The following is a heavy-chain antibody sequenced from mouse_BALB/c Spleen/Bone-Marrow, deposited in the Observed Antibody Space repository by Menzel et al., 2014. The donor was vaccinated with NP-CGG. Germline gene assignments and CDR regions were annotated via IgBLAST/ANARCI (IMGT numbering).Heavy chain of an antibody. J-gene: IGHJ1*01. CDR1: GNTFTSYD. D-gene: IGHD1-2*01. V-gene: IGHV1S56*01. Sequence: QVQLKESGVELVKPGASVKLSCKASGNTFTSYDINWVRQRPEQGLEWIGWIFPGDSTTKYNEKFKGKATLTTDKSSSTVQMQLSRVTSEDSAVYFCVRSRLRDWYFDVWGAGTTVTISS. CDR3: VRSRLRDWYFDV. CDR2: IFPGDSTT.